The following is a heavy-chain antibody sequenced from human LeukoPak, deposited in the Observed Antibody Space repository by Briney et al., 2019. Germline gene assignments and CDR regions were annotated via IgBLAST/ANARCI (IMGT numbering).Heavy chain of an antibody. D-gene: IGHD6-13*01. CDR3: TRQWQQPVRRDNYYYMDV. CDR2: IKTKSDGGTT. CDR1: GFTFTNAW. J-gene: IGHJ6*03. V-gene: IGHV3-15*01. Sequence: GGSPRLSCAASGFTFTNAWMTWVRQAPGKGLEWVGRIKTKSDGGTTDYAAPVKGRFTISRDDSKKTLYVEMNSLKSEDTAVYYCTRQWQQPVRRDNYYYMDVWGKGTTVTVSS.